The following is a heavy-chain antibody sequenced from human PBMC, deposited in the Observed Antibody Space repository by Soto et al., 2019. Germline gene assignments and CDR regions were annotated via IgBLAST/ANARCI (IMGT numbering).Heavy chain of an antibody. J-gene: IGHJ5*02. Sequence: SETLSLTCTVSGGSISSYYWRWIRQPPGKGLGWIGYIYYSGSTNYNPSLKSRVTISVDTSKNQFSLKLSSVTAADTAVYYCARGVATIFWLTETPNWFDPWGQGPLVTVSS. D-gene: IGHD5-12*01. CDR2: IYYSGST. CDR3: ARGVATIFWLTETPNWFDP. CDR1: GGSISSYY. V-gene: IGHV4-59*08.